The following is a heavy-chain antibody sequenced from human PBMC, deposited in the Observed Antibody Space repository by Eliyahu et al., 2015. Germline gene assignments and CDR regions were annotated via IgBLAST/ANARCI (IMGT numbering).Heavy chain of an antibody. CDR1: GXSXXXFY. CDR2: IYYSGST. D-gene: IGHD6-6*01. CDR3: AREGDYRSASVYKGFDP. V-gene: IGHV4-59*01. Sequence: QVQLQESGPGLVKPSETLSLTXSVXGXSXXXFYWSWIRQPPGKGLEWIGYIYYSGSTRYNPSLKSRVTISLDTPKNQFTLKLTSVTAADTAVYYCAREGDYRSASVYKGFDPWGQGTLVTVSS. J-gene: IGHJ5*02.